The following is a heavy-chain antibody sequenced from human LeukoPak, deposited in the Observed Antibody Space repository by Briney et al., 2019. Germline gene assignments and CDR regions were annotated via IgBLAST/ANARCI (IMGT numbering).Heavy chain of an antibody. D-gene: IGHD6-19*01. CDR2: ISGSGGST. CDR3: AKDVGSGWYIFDY. V-gene: IGHV3-23*01. CDR1: GFTFSSYA. J-gene: IGHJ4*02. Sequence: GGSLRLSCAASGFTFSSYAMSWVRQAPGKGLEWVSAISGSGGSTYYADSVKGRFTISRDNSKNTLYLQMNGLRAEDTAVYYCAKDVGSGWYIFDYWGQGTLVTVSS.